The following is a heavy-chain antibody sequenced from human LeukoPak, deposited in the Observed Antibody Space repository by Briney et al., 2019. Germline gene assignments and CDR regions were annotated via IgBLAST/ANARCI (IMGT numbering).Heavy chain of an antibody. CDR3: ARIEGDNSLDF. D-gene: IGHD3-16*01. CDR2: IYYSGGT. V-gene: IGHV4-59*08. Sequence: PSETLSLTCTVSSGSLRGYYWSWIRQPPGKGLEWIGYIYYSGGTNYNPSPKSRVTISVDTSKDQFSLKVNSVTAADTAVYYCARIEGDNSLDFWGPGTLVTVSS. CDR1: SGSLRGYY. J-gene: IGHJ4*02.